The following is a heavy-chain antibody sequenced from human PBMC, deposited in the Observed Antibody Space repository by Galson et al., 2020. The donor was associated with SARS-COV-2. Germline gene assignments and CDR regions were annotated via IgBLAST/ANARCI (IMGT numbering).Heavy chain of an antibody. CDR1: GGTFSSYA. CDR2: IIPIFGTA. J-gene: IGHJ4*02. D-gene: IGHD2-15*01. CDR3: ARGYCSGGSCYYRLDY. Sequence: SVKVSCKASGGTFSSYAISWVRQAPGQGLEWMGGIIPIFGTANYAQKFQGRVTITADESTSTAYMELSSLRSEDTAVYYCARGYCSGGSCYYRLDYWGQGTLVTVSS. V-gene: IGHV1-69*13.